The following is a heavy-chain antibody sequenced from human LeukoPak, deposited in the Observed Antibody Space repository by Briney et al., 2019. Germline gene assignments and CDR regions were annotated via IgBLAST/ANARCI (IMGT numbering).Heavy chain of an antibody. CDR3: ARDGDGGLGSDY. D-gene: IGHD4-23*01. CDR1: GGSISTSSYC. J-gene: IGHJ4*02. CDR2: IYYSGTT. Sequence: KPSETLSLTCTVSGGSISTSSYCWGWIRQPPGKGLEWIGSIYYSGTTYYNPSLKSRVTISVDTSKSQFSLKLSSVTAADTAVYYCARDGDGGLGSDYWGQGTLVTV. V-gene: IGHV4-39*02.